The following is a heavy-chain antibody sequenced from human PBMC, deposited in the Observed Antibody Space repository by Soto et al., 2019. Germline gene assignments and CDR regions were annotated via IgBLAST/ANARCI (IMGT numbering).Heavy chain of an antibody. CDR2: INQGRSEK. Sequence: PGGSLRLACAASGFTFSSYSMNWVRQAPGKGLEWVANINQGRSEKYYVDSVKGRFTISRDNAKNSLYLQMNSLRAEDTAVYYCARAAAKYYWGQGTLVTVSS. V-gene: IGHV3-7*05. J-gene: IGHJ4*02. CDR3: ARAAAKYY. CDR1: GFTFSSYS. D-gene: IGHD6-13*01.